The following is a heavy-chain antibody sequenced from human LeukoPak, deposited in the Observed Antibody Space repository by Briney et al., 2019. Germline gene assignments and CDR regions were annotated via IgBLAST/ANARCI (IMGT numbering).Heavy chain of an antibody. V-gene: IGHV3-43*01. Sequence: GGSLRLSCAASGFAFDDYTMHWVRQAPGKGLEWVSLLTWDGGRTYYAGSVKGRFTISRDNSKNTLYLQMNSLRTEDTALYYCARTPQKYCGSTSCFNWFDSWGQGTLVTVSS. D-gene: IGHD2-2*01. CDR1: GFAFDDYT. CDR2: LTWDGGRT. CDR3: ARTPQKYCGSTSCFNWFDS. J-gene: IGHJ5*01.